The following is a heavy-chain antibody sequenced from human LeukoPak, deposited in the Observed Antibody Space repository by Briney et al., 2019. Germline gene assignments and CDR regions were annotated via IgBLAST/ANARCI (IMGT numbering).Heavy chain of an antibody. Sequence: SDTLSLTCTVSGNSISTSKSYWGRIRQPPLKGLEWIGSIYYSGSTYYNPSLKSRVTISVDTSKNQFSLKLSSVTAADTAVYYCARDLAVDIVVVPAAMIAFDIWGQGTMVTVSS. V-gene: IGHV4-39*07. J-gene: IGHJ3*02. CDR3: ARDLAVDIVVVPAAMIAFDI. CDR1: GNSISTSKSY. D-gene: IGHD2-2*01. CDR2: IYYSGST.